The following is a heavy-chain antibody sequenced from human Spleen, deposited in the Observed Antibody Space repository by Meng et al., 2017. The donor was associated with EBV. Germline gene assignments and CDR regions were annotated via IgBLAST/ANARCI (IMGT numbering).Heavy chain of an antibody. CDR3: ATGISPAVPFDY. V-gene: IGHV4-4*02. CDR2: IHHSGST. D-gene: IGHD6-13*01. CDR1: GGSISSSKW. J-gene: IGHJ4*02. Sequence: QAQLRESGPVLVTPSGTCSLTCAASGGSISSSKWWTWVRQPPGKGLEWIGDIHHSGSTNYNPSLKSRVTISVDKSKNQVSLKLNSVTAADTAVYYCATGISPAVPFDYWGQGTLVTVSS.